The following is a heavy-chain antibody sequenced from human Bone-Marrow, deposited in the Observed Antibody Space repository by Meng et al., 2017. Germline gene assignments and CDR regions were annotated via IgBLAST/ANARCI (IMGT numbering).Heavy chain of an antibody. Sequence: ASVKVSCKASGYTFTSYDINWVRQATGQGLEWMGWMNPNSGNTGYAQKFQGRGTIARNTSISTAYMELSSLRSEDTAVYYCARYAATMASFDYWGQGTLVTVSS. CDR1: GYTFTSYD. CDR3: ARYAATMASFDY. CDR2: MNPNSGNT. D-gene: IGHD5-12*01. J-gene: IGHJ4*02. V-gene: IGHV1-8*03.